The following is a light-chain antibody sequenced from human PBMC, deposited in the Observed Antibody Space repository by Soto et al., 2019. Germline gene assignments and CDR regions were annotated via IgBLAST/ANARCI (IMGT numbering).Light chain of an antibody. Sequence: THSPFALSVSPLERSTLSVVASQSVSSNLDWYQQKPGQAPSLLIYAASTWDSGIPARLSGSGSGTDFTLTISSLEPEDFAVYYCQKSNNCPPKFGGGTKVDIK. CDR3: QKSNNCPPK. V-gene: IGKV3D-15*01. J-gene: IGKJ4*01. CDR2: AAS. CDR1: QSVSSN.